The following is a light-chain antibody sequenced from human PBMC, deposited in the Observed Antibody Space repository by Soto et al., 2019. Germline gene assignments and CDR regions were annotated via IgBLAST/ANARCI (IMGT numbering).Light chain of an antibody. Sequence: EVVITQSPATLSVSPGERATLSCRASHSVSSSLAWYQQKPGQAPRLLISGASTRAAGIPARFGGSGSGTEITLTISSLQSEDFAVYYCQHYNTWPWTFGQGTKVDIK. J-gene: IGKJ1*01. V-gene: IGKV3-15*01. CDR3: QHYNTWPWT. CDR1: HSVSSS. CDR2: GAS.